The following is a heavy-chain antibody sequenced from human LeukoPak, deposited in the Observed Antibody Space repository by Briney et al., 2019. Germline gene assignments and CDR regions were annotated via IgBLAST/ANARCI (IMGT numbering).Heavy chain of an antibody. V-gene: IGHV4-39*01. CDR3: ARTVGEPGAEYFQH. J-gene: IGHJ1*01. D-gene: IGHD3-10*01. CDR2: IFYSGST. CDR1: GGSISTSRYY. Sequence: PSETLSLTCTASGGSISTSRYYWGWIRQPPGKGLEWIGSIFYSGSTYYNPSLKSRVTISVDTSKKQFSLKLSSVTAADTAVYYCARTVGEPGAEYFQHWGQGTLVTVSP.